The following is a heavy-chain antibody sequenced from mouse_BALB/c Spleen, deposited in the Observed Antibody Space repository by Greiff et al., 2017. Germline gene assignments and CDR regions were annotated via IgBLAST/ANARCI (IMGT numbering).Heavy chain of an antibody. J-gene: IGHJ2*01. D-gene: IGHD1-1*01. CDR2: ISSGGSYT. CDR3: ARSFITTVGAPDY. V-gene: IGHV5-6*01. Sequence: EVKLVESGGDLVKPGGSLKLSCAASGFTFSSYGMSWVRQTPDKRLEWVATISSGGSYTYYPDSVKGRFTISRDNAKNTLYLQMSSLKSEDTAMYYCARSFITTVGAPDYWGQGTTLTVSS. CDR1: GFTFSSYG.